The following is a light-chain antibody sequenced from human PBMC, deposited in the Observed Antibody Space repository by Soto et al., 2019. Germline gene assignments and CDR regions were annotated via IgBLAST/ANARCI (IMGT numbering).Light chain of an antibody. CDR1: SSNIGGNS. J-gene: IGLJ1*01. CDR3: NSQRSSGTRV. CDR2: EVS. V-gene: IGLV2-14*01. Sequence: QSVLTQPPSVSAAPGQRVTISCSGSSSNIGGNSVSWYQHHPGKAPKLMIYEVSNRPSGVSNRFSGSKSGYTASLTISGLQAEDEADYYCNSQRSSGTRVFGTGTKVTVL.